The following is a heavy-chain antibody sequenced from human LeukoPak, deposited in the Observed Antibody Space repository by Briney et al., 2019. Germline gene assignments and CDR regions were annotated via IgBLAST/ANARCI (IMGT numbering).Heavy chain of an antibody. CDR1: GGSFSGYY. J-gene: IGHJ5*02. Sequence: PSETLSLTCAVYGGSFSGYYWSWIRQPPGKGLEWIGEINHSGSTNYNPSLKSRVTISVDTSKNQFSLKLSSVTAADTAVYYCAKDRRLRLGEFLGRKETNWFDPWGQGTLVTVSS. CDR3: AKDRRLRLGEFLGRKETNWFDP. CDR2: INHSGST. D-gene: IGHD3-16*01. V-gene: IGHV4-34*01.